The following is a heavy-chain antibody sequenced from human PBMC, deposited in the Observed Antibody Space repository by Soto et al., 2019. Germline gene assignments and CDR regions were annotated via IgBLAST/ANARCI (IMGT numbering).Heavy chain of an antibody. CDR2: IGQDGTEK. Sequence: PGGSLRLSCAASGFMFSGYFMTWVRQAPGKGLEWVANIGQDGTEKNYLDSVRGRFTISRGENTLYLQMNNLKVEDTALYYCTRDWRHFVHWSQGTLVTVS. V-gene: IGHV3-7*04. J-gene: IGHJ4*02. CDR1: GFMFSGYF. CDR3: TRDWRHFVH.